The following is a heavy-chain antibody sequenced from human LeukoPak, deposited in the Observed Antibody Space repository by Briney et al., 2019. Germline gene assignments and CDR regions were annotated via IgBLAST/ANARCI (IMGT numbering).Heavy chain of an antibody. CDR1: GFTFSSYW. D-gene: IGHD2-21*01. CDR3: AKAPVTSCRGAYCYPFDS. CDR2: TSISDAGT. Sequence: GGSLRLSCAASGFTFSSYWMHWVRQTPGKGLEWVAPTSISDAGTYHADSVRGRFTTSRDNSKNTLYLQMNSLRAEDAAVYFCAKAPVTSCRGAYCYPFDSWGQGTLVTVSS. V-gene: IGHV3-23*01. J-gene: IGHJ4*02.